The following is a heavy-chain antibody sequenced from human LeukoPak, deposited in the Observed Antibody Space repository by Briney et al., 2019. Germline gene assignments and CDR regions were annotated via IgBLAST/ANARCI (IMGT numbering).Heavy chain of an antibody. J-gene: IGHJ4*02. CDR1: GFTFSSYA. Sequence: GGSLRLSCAASGFTFSSYAMNWVRQAPGKGLEWVSTISGSGGSTYYADSVKGRFTISRDYSKNTLYLQMNSLRAEDTAVYYCAKDRSGGSHLDYWGQGTLVTVSS. CDR3: AKDRSGGSHLDY. D-gene: IGHD1-26*01. V-gene: IGHV3-23*01. CDR2: ISGSGGST.